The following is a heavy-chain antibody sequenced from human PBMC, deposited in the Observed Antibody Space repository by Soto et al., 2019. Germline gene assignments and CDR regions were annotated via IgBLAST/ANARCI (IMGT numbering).Heavy chain of an antibody. V-gene: IGHV3-30-3*01. J-gene: IGHJ4*02. CDR1: GFTFSSYA. CDR3: ARANYDILTVFPRY. D-gene: IGHD3-9*01. Sequence: QVQLVESGGGVVQPGRSLRLSCAASGFTFSSYAMHWVRQAPGKGLEWVAVISYDGSNKYYADSVKGRFTISRDNSKNTLYLQMNSLRAEDTAVYYCARANYDILTVFPRYWGQGTLVTVSS. CDR2: ISYDGSNK.